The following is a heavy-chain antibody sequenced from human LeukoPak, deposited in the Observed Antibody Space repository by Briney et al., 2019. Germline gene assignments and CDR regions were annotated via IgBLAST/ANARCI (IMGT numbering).Heavy chain of an antibody. V-gene: IGHV3-30*04. CDR3: ARDLYYDSSGYYPDY. D-gene: IGHD3-22*01. CDR2: ISYDGGNK. CDR1: GFTFSSYA. J-gene: IGHJ4*02. Sequence: GGSLRLSCAASGFTFSSYAMHWVRQAPGKGLEWVAVISYDGGNKYYADSVKGRFTISRDNSKNTLYLQMNSLRAEDTAVYYCARDLYYDSSGYYPDYWGQGTLVTVSS.